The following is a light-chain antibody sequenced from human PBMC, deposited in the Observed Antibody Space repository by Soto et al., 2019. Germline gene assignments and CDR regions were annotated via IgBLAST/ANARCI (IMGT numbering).Light chain of an antibody. CDR3: CSYAGSSTYV. CDR2: EVS. Sequence: QSALTQPASGSGSPGQSITISCTGTSSDVGIYNLVSWYQQHPGKAPKLMIYEVSKRPSGVSNRFSGSKSGNTASLTISGLQAEDEADYYCCSYAGSSTYVFGTGTKVTV. CDR1: SSDVGIYNL. J-gene: IGLJ1*01. V-gene: IGLV2-23*02.